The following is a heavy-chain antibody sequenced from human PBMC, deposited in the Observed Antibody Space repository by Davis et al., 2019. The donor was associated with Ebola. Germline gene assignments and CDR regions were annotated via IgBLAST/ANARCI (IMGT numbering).Heavy chain of an antibody. CDR3: ASDAKESHYGMDV. J-gene: IGHJ6*02. CDR1: GYTFTSYG. Sequence: ASVKVSCKASGYTFTSYGISWVRQAPGQGLEWMGWISAYNGNIKSAQKFQGRVTMTTDTSTTTAYMELRSLRSDDTAVYYCASDAKESHYGMDVWGQRTTVTVSS. CDR2: ISAYNGNI. V-gene: IGHV1-18*01.